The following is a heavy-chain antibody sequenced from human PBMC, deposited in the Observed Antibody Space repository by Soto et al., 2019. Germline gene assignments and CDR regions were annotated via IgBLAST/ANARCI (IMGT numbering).Heavy chain of an antibody. CDR2: ILWDVDK. D-gene: IGHD6-13*01. CDR1: GFSLDTTGVG. V-gene: IGHV2-5*02. CDR3: AHQHRQFDPFFDY. Sequence: QITLKESGPPLVKPTQTLMLTCSFSGFSLDTTGVGVGWIRQAPGKALEWLALILWDVDKRYSPSLKSRLTITGGASENQVVLTMTNMDPVDTATYYCAHQHRQFDPFFDYWGQGTLVTVSS. J-gene: IGHJ4*02.